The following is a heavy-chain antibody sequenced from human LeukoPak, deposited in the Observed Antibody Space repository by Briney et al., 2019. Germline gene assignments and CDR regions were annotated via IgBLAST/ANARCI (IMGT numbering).Heavy chain of an antibody. Sequence: TSETLSLTCAVYGGSFSGYYWSWVRQPPGKGLEWIGEINHGGSTNYNPSLKSRVTISVDTSKNQFSLKVNSVTAADTAVYYCARGVSGSYANAFDIWGQGTVVTVPS. V-gene: IGHV4-34*01. D-gene: IGHD1-26*01. CDR3: ARGVSGSYANAFDI. CDR2: INHGGST. CDR1: GGSFSGYY. J-gene: IGHJ3*02.